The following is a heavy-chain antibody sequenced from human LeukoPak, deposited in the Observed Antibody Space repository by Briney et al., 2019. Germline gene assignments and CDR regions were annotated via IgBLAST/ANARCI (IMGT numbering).Heavy chain of an antibody. V-gene: IGHV3-30*03. CDR1: GFTFSSVS. CDR3: ASGSTLDY. CDR2: ISFDGRVK. J-gene: IGHJ4*02. D-gene: IGHD5/OR15-5a*01. Sequence: GRSLRLSCAASGFTFSSVSLHWVRQAPGQGPEWLAVISFDGRVKYYGDSVKGRFTISRDNSKNTVYLEMNSLRDEDTAVYYCASGSTLDYWGLGALVTVSS.